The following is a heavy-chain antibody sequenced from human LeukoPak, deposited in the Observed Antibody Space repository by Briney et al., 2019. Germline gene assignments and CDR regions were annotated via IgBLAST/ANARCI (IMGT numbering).Heavy chain of an antibody. CDR2: IISILGIV. CDR1: GSTFSNYA. J-gene: IGHJ4*02. CDR3: ARYDSSGYYEDY. D-gene: IGHD3-22*01. V-gene: IGHV1-69*04. Sequence: SVKVSCKASGSTFSNYAISWVRQAPGQGLEWMGRIISILGIVNYAQKFQARVTITADKSTSTACMELSSLGSEDTAVYYCARYDSSGYYEDYWGQGTLVTVSS.